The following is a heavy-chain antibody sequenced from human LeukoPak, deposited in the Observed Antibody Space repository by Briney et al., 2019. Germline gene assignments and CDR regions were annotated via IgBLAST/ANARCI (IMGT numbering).Heavy chain of an antibody. CDR2: IYHSGSP. D-gene: IGHD1-1*01. CDR1: GGSISSNNW. J-gene: IGHJ4*02. V-gene: IGHV4-4*02. Sequence: SETLSLTCAVSGGSISSNNWWGWVRQPPGKGLEWIGEIYHSGSPNYNPSLKSRVTISVDKSRNHFSLNLSSVTAADTAVYYCARVNINNWHSCDYWGQGTLVTVSS. CDR3: ARVNINNWHSCDY.